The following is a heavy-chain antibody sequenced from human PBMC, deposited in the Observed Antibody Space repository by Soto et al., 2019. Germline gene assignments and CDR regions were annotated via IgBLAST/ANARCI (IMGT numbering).Heavy chain of an antibody. Sequence: QVQLVESGGGVVQPGRSLRLSCAASGFMFSNHGMHWVRQAPGKGLEWVAVIWSDGNNRYYADSVKGRFTISRDNSKNTLYLQMNSLRAEDTAVYYCVRGDNWNDEASDYWGQGTLVTVSP. J-gene: IGHJ4*02. V-gene: IGHV3-33*01. CDR1: GFMFSNHG. CDR3: VRGDNWNDEASDY. D-gene: IGHD1-1*01. CDR2: IWSDGNNR.